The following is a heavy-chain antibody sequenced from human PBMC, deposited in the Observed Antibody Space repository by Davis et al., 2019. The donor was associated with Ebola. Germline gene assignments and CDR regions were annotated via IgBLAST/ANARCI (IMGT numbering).Heavy chain of an antibody. CDR1: GFTFSSYA. V-gene: IGHV3-66*01. CDR3: ARRGMAYDILTGYQSGGMDV. Sequence: GGSLRLSCAASGFTFSSYAMTWARQAPGKGLEWVSVIYSGGTTNYADSVKGRFTISRDNSKNTVFLQMNSLRAEDTAVYYCARRGMAYDILTGYQSGGMDVWGKGTTVTVSS. D-gene: IGHD3-9*01. J-gene: IGHJ6*04. CDR2: IYSGGTT.